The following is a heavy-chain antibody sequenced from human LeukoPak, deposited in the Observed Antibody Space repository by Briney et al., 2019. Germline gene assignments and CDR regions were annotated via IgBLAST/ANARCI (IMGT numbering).Heavy chain of an antibody. J-gene: IGHJ4*02. CDR1: GFTFSGYV. CDR3: GRDYEERTTDY. V-gene: IGHV3-48*04. Sequence: GGSLRLSCAASGFTFSGYVMTWVRQAPGKGLEWVSYISSSSSIINYAESVRGRFTISRDNAKNLLYLQMNSLRAEDTAVYYCGRDYEERTTDYWGQGTLVTVSS. CDR2: ISSSSSII. D-gene: IGHD3-16*01.